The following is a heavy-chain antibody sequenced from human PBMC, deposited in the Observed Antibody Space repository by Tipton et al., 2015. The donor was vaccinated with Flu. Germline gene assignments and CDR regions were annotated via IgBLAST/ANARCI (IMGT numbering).Heavy chain of an antibody. Sequence: QLVQSGAEVKKPGASVKVSCKAPGYTFTSYGISWVRQAPGQGLEWMGWISAYNGNTNYAQKLQGRVTMTTDTSTSTAYMELRSLRSDDTAVYYCARALYMVRGVILPYYYYYGMDVWGQGTTVTVSS. D-gene: IGHD3-10*01. CDR1: GYTFTSYG. CDR3: ARALYMVRGVILPYYYYYGMDV. V-gene: IGHV1-18*01. J-gene: IGHJ6*02. CDR2: ISAYNGNT.